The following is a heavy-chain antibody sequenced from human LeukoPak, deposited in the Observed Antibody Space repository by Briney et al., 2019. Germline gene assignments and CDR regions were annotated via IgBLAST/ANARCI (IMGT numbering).Heavy chain of an antibody. CDR2: IGTAGDT. Sequence: GGSLRLSCAASGFTFSSYDMHWVRQATGKGLEWVSAIGTAGDTYYPGSVKGRFTISRENAKNFLYLQMNSLRAGDTAVYYCARGLYYYDSSGYPEAFDIWGQGTMVTVSS. J-gene: IGHJ3*02. CDR3: ARGLYYYDSSGYPEAFDI. CDR1: GFTFSSYD. V-gene: IGHV3-13*01. D-gene: IGHD3-22*01.